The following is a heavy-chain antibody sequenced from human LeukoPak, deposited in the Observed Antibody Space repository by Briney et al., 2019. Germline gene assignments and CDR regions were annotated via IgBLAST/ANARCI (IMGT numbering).Heavy chain of an antibody. CDR2: FDPEDGET. J-gene: IGHJ6*02. D-gene: IGHD3-22*01. Sequence: ASVKVSCKVSGYTLTELSMHWVRQAPGKGLEWMGGFDPEDGETIYAQKFQGRVTMTEDTSTDTAYMELSSLRSEGTAVYYCATRADSSGYVSGMDVWGQGTTVTVSS. CDR1: GYTLTELS. V-gene: IGHV1-24*01. CDR3: ATRADSSGYVSGMDV.